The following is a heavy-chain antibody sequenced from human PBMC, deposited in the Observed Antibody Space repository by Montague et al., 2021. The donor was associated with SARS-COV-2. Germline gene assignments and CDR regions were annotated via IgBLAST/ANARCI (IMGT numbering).Heavy chain of an antibody. V-gene: IGHV3-23*01. CDR1: GFSFSNYA. J-gene: IGHJ4*02. Sequence: SLRLSCAASGFSFSNYAMSWVRQAPGKGLEWVSPISGSGDITHYADSVKGRFTISRDNSKNTLYLQMNSLRAEDTAVYCCAKEAVYSSSWEYFDYWGQGTLVTVSS. CDR3: AKEAVYSSSWEYFDY. D-gene: IGHD6-13*01. CDR2: ISGSGDIT.